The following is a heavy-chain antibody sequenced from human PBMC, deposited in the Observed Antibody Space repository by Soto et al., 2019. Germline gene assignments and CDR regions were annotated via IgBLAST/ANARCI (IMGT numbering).Heavy chain of an antibody. V-gene: IGHV4-30-4*01. Sequence: SETLSLTCTVSGGSISSGDYYWSWIRQPPGKGLEWIGYIYYSGSTYYNPSLKSRVTISVDTSKNQFSLKLSSVTAADTAVYYCARYGDPTNSWFDPWGQGTLVTVSS. CDR2: IYYSGST. CDR3: ARYGDPTNSWFDP. CDR1: GGSISSGDYY. D-gene: IGHD4-17*01. J-gene: IGHJ5*02.